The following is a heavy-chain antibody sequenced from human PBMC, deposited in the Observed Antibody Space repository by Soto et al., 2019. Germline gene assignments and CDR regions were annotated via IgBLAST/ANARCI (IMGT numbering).Heavy chain of an antibody. V-gene: IGHV2-5*02. D-gene: IGHD2-2*02. J-gene: IGHJ4*02. CDR3: AHSGDCSSTSCYTDFDY. Sequence: GLDLEWLALIYWDDDKRYSPSLKSRLTITKDTSKNQVVLTMTNMDPVDTATYYCAHSGDCSSTSCYTDFDYWGQGTLVTVSS. CDR2: IYWDDDK.